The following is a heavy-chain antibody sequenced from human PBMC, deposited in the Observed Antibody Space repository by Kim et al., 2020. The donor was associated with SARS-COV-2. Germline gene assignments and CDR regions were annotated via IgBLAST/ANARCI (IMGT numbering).Heavy chain of an antibody. V-gene: IGHV3-11*06. Sequence: KGRFTISRDNAKNSLYLQMNSLRAEDTAVYYCARDQRVYSSSWDGWAFDIWGQGTMVTVSS. D-gene: IGHD6-13*01. CDR3: ARDQRVYSSSWDGWAFDI. J-gene: IGHJ3*02.